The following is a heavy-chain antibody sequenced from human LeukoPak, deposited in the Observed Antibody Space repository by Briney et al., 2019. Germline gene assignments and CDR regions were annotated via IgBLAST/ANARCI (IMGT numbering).Heavy chain of an antibody. CDR1: GYSFTSYW. V-gene: IGHV5-51*01. J-gene: IGHJ4*02. Sequence: LGESLKISCKGSGYSFTSYWIGWVRQMPGKGLEWMGIIYPGDSDTRYSPSFQGQVTISADKSISTAYLQWSSLKASDTAMYYCARHSPNRHEVADPGLYDYWGQGTLVTVSS. CDR2: IYPGDSDT. CDR3: ARHSPNRHEVADPGLYDY. D-gene: IGHD5-12*01.